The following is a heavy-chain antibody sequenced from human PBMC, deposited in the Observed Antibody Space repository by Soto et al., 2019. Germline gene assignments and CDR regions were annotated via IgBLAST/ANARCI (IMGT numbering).Heavy chain of an antibody. CDR1: GGSVSSGSYY. CDR3: AAQTSTIFGVVTPGWFDP. V-gene: IGHV4-61*01. Sequence: SETLSLTCTVSGGSVSSGSYYWSWIRQPPGKGLEWIGYIYYSGSTNYNPSLKSRVTISVDTSKNQFSLKLSSVTAADTAVYYCAAQTSTIFGVVTPGWFDPWGQGTLVTVSA. CDR2: IYYSGST. J-gene: IGHJ5*02. D-gene: IGHD3-3*01.